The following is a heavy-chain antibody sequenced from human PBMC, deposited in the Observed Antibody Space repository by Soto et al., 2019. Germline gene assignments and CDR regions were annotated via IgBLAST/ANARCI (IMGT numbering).Heavy chain of an antibody. Sequence: GWSLRLSCAASGFTFSSYAMSWVRQAPGKGLEWVSAISGSGGSTYYADSVKGRFTISRDNAKNTLYLQMNSLRAEDTAVYYSARDLNRGYYDILTGPETNDAFDIWGQGTMVTVSS. CDR1: GFTFSSYA. J-gene: IGHJ3*02. CDR2: ISGSGGST. CDR3: ARDLNRGYYDILTGPETNDAFDI. V-gene: IGHV3-23*01. D-gene: IGHD3-9*01.